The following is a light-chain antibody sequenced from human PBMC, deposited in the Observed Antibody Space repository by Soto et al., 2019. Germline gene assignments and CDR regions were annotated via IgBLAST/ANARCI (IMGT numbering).Light chain of an antibody. V-gene: IGKV2-30*01. CDR3: MHATPWPLT. CDR1: QSLVYSDGNTY. CDR2: KVS. Sequence: DVVMTQSPLSLPVTLGQPASISCRSSQSLVYSDGNTYLNWFQQRPGQSPRRLIYKVSNRDSGVPDRFSGSGSGTDFTLKISRVEAEDVGVSYCMHATPWPLTFGGGTKVEIK. J-gene: IGKJ4*01.